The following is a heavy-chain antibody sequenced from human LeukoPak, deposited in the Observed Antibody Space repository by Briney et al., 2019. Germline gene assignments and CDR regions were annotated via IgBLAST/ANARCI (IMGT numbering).Heavy chain of an antibody. J-gene: IGHJ4*02. CDR1: GYTFTSYG. CDR2: ISAYNGNT. V-gene: IGHV1-18*04. D-gene: IGHD6-13*01. Sequence: ASVKVSCKASGYTFTSYGISWVRQAPGQGLEWMGWISAYNGNTNYAQKLQGRVTMTTDTSTSTAYVELRSLRSDDTAVYYCATSSSSWYYFDYWGQGTLVTVSS. CDR3: ATSSSSWYYFDY.